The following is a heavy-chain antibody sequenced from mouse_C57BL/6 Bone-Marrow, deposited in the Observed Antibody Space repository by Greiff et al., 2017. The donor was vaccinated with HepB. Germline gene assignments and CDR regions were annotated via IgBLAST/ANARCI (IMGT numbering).Heavy chain of an antibody. D-gene: IGHD2-2*01. CDR2: IDPETGGT. CDR3: TKTVTTGFAY. Sequence: QVQLQQSGAELVRPGASVTLSCKASGYTFTDYEMHWVKQTPVHGLEWIGAIDPETGGTAYNQKFKGKAILTADKSSSNTYIEIRRLTSEDSAVYYCTKTVTTGFAYWGQGTLVTVSA. J-gene: IGHJ3*01. V-gene: IGHV1-15*01. CDR1: GYTFTDYE.